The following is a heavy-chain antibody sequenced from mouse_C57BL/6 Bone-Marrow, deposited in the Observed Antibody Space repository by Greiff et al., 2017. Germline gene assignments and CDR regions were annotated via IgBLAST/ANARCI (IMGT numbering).Heavy chain of an antibody. CDR2: ISSGSSTI. J-gene: IGHJ4*01. V-gene: IGHV5-17*01. Sequence: EVQLVESGGGLVKPGGSLKLSCAASGFTFSDYGMHWVRRAPEKGLEWVAYISSGSSTIYYADTVKGRFTISRDNAKNTLFLQMTSMWSEDTAMDYCARRGTVVAFYAMDYWGQGTSVTVSS. CDR1: GFTFSDYG. CDR3: ARRGTVVAFYAMDY. D-gene: IGHD1-1*01.